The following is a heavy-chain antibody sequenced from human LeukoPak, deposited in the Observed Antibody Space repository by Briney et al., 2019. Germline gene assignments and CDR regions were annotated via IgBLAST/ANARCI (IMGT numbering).Heavy chain of an antibody. CDR1: GFTFSSYG. CDR2: IQSDGSIK. Sequence: PGRSLRLSCAASGFTFSSYGMHWVRQAPGKGLEWVAFIQSDGSIKYYADSVKGRFTISRDNSKNTLYLQMNSLRAEDTAVFYCAKDQYSSSNFFDCWGQGTLVTVSS. CDR3: AKDQYSSSNFFDC. D-gene: IGHD6-6*01. V-gene: IGHV3-30*02. J-gene: IGHJ4*02.